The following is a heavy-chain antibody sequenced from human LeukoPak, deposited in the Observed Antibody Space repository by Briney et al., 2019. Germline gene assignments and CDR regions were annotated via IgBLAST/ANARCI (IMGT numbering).Heavy chain of an antibody. CDR3: AREVIAAADTDAFDI. CDR1: GGPISSDNYF. J-gene: IGHJ3*02. Sequence: SETLSLTCTVSGGPISSDNYFWSWIRQLPGKGLEWIGYIYYSGNIYYNPSFKSRVVISVDTSSNQFSLNLSSVTAADTAVYYCAREVIAAADTDAFDIWGQGTMVTVSS. V-gene: IGHV4-31*03. D-gene: IGHD6-13*01. CDR2: IYYSGNI.